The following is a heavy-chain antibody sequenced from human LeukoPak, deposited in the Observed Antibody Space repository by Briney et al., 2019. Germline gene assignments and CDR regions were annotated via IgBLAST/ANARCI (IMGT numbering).Heavy chain of an antibody. CDR1: GYTFTAYS. CDR3: ARDLDYYGSGSFFNI. J-gene: IGHJ3*02. CDR2: INPNSGGT. Sequence: VSVKVSCKASGYTFTAYSMHWVRQAPGQGLEWMGWINPNSGGTNYAQKFQGRVTMTRDTSITTAYMELSRLRSDDTAVYYCARDLDYYGSGSFFNIWGQGTLFTVSS. D-gene: IGHD3-10*01. V-gene: IGHV1-2*02.